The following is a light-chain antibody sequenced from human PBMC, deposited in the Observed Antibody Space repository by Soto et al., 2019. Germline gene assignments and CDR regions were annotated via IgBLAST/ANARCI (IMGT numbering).Light chain of an antibody. CDR3: VSFTTSRSYV. V-gene: IGLV2-14*03. Sequence: QSALTQPASVSGSPGQSITISCTGTSSDVGAYIFVSWYQQHPGKAPKLMIYDIINRPSGVSNRFSGSKSGNTASLTIPGLQAEDEADYYCVSFTTSRSYVFGTGTKVTVL. J-gene: IGLJ1*01. CDR1: SSDVGAYIF. CDR2: DII.